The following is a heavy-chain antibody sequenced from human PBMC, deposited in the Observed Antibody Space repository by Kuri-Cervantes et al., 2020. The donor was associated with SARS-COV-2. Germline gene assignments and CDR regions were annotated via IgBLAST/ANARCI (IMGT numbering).Heavy chain of an antibody. Sequence: GESLKISCAASGFTFSSYAMHWVRQAPGKGLEWVAVISYDGSNKYYADSVKGRFTISRDNSKNTLYLQMNSLRAEDTAVYYCARDGYGSSGYYLDYWGQGTLVTVSS. CDR2: ISYDGSNK. J-gene: IGHJ4*02. V-gene: IGHV3-30-3*01. CDR1: GFTFSSYA. D-gene: IGHD3-22*01. CDR3: ARDGYGSSGYYLDY.